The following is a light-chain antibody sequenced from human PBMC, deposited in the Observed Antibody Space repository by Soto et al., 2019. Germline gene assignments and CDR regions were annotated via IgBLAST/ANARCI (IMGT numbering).Light chain of an antibody. CDR1: SSNIGSNP. J-gene: IGLJ3*02. CDR3: AAWDDSLNGWV. V-gene: IGLV1-44*01. CDR2: RNN. Sequence: QSALTQPPSASGTPGQRVTISCSGSSSNIGSNPVNWYQQLPGTAPKLLMYRNNQRPSGVPDRFSGSKSGTSASLAISGLQSEDEADYYCAAWDDSLNGWVFGGGTKLTVL.